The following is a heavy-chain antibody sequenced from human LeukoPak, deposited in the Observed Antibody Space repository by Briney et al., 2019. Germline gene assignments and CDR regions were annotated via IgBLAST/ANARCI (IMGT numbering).Heavy chain of an antibody. Sequence: PGGSLRLSCAASGFSFNTYSMNWVRQAPGKGLEWVSSISSSSSYIYYADSVKGRFTISRDNAKNSLYLQMNSLRAEDTAVYYCARVASSSWANFDYWGQGTLVTVSS. J-gene: IGHJ4*02. V-gene: IGHV3-21*01. CDR2: ISSSSSYI. CDR3: ARVASSSWANFDY. CDR1: GFSFNTYS. D-gene: IGHD6-13*01.